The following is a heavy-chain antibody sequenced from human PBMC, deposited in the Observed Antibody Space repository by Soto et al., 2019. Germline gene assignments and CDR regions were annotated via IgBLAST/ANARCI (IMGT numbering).Heavy chain of an antibody. Sequence: QVQLAQSGGEVKKLGASLKVSCKASGYTFTNYGISWVRQAPGQVLEWMGWISPYTGHTNSAQKFQDRMSMTTDTATATAYMELRSLRTDDTAVYYCARDHPFIVATMAIDFWCQGTLVSVSS. CDR2: ISPYTGHT. CDR1: GYTFTNYG. V-gene: IGHV1-18*01. J-gene: IGHJ4*02. D-gene: IGHD5-12*01. CDR3: ARDHPFIVATMAIDF.